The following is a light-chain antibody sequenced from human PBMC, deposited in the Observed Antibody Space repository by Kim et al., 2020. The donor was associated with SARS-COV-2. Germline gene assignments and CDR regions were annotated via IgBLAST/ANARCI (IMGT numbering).Light chain of an antibody. CDR1: NIVTKN. Sequence: VSVALGQTARITCGGNNIVTKNVHWYQQKPGQAPVLVMYRDTNRPSGIPERFYGSNSGNTATLTISRAQAGDETDYYCQVWDSRTWAFGGGTQLTVL. CDR2: RDT. J-gene: IGLJ3*02. CDR3: QVWDSRTWA. V-gene: IGLV3-9*01.